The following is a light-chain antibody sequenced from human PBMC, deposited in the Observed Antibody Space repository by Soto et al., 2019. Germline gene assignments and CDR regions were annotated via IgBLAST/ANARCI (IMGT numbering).Light chain of an antibody. CDR1: SGHSSYA. CDR2: LNSDGSH. CDR3: QTWGSGINWV. Sequence: QSVLTQSPSGSASLGASVKLTCTLSSGHSSYAIAWHQQQPEKGPRYLMKLNSDGSHSKGDGIPDRFSGSSSGAERFLTISSLQSEDEADYYCQTWGSGINWVFGGGTKLTVL. J-gene: IGLJ3*02. V-gene: IGLV4-69*01.